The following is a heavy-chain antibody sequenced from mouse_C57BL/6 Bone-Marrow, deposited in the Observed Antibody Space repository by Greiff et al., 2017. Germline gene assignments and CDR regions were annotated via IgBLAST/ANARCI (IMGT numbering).Heavy chain of an antibody. V-gene: IGHV5-12*01. CDR2: ISNGGGST. CDR1: GFTFSDYY. D-gene: IGHD2-1*01. J-gene: IGHJ3*01. CDR3: ARRGNYYDFAY. Sequence: EVKLVESGGGLVQPGGSLKLSCAASGFTFSDYYMYWVRQTPEKRLEWVAYISNGGGSTYYPDTVKGRFTISRDNAKNTLYLQMSRLKSEDTAMYYCARRGNYYDFAYWGQGTLVTVSA.